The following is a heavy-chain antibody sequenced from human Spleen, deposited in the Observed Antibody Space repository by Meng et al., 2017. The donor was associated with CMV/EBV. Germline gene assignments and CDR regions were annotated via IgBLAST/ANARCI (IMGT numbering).Heavy chain of an antibody. Sequence: QVQLPQWGAGRLKPSETLSLTCAVYGGSFSGYYWSWIRQPPGKGLEWIGEINHSGSTNYNPSLKSRVTISVDTSKNQFSLKLSSVTAADTAVYYCAFYVWGSYRSAPFDYWGQGTLVTVSS. D-gene: IGHD3-16*02. CDR2: INHSGST. V-gene: IGHV4-34*02. CDR3: AFYVWGSYRSAPFDY. J-gene: IGHJ4*02. CDR1: GGSFSGYY.